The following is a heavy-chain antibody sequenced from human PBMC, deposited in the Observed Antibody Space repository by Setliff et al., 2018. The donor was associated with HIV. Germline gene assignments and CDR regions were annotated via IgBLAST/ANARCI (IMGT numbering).Heavy chain of an antibody. CDR2: IYHSGTT. V-gene: IGHV4-34*01. CDR1: GGSFSGYY. J-gene: IGHJ4*02. Sequence: SETLSLTCAVYGGSFSGYYWSWIRQPPGKGLEWIGEIYHSGTTHYNPSLKSRVSISVDNSKDQFSLRLTSLTAADTAIYYCASYPLGYWGQGTLVTVSS. CDR3: ASYPLGY.